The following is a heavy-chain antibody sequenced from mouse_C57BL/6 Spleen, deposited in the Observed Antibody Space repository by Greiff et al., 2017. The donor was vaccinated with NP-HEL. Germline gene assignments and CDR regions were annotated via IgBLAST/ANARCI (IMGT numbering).Heavy chain of an antibody. CDR1: GYTYTSYG. V-gene: IGHV1-81*01. CDR3: ARRTLDDYDEEAYFDY. CDR2: IYPRSGNT. J-gene: IGHJ2*01. Sequence: QVQLQQSGAELARPGASVKLSCKASGYTYTSYGISWVKQRTGQGLEWIGEIYPRSGNTYYNEKFKGKATLTADKSSSTAYMELRSLTSEDSAVYFCARRTLDDYDEEAYFDYWGQGTTLTVSS. D-gene: IGHD2-4*01.